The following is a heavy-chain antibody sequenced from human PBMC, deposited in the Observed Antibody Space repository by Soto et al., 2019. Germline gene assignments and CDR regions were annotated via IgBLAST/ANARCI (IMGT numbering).Heavy chain of an antibody. Sequence: GASVKVSCKASGGTFSSYAISWVRQAPGQGLEWMGGIIPIFGTANYAQKFQGRVTITADESTSTAYMELSSLRSEDTAVYCCARGVVISDAFDIWGQGTMVTVSS. J-gene: IGHJ3*02. D-gene: IGHD3-3*01. CDR2: IIPIFGTA. CDR3: ARGVVISDAFDI. CDR1: GGTFSSYA. V-gene: IGHV1-69*13.